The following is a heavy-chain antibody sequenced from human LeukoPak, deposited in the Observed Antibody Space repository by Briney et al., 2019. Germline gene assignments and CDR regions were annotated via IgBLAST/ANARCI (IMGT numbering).Heavy chain of an antibody. CDR2: IRYDGSNK. D-gene: IGHD1-26*01. CDR1: GFTFSSYG. V-gene: IGHV3-30*02. Sequence: GGSLRLSCAASGFTFSSYGMHWVRQAPGRGLGWVAFIRYDGSNKYYADSVKGRFTISRDNSKNTLYLQMNSLRAEDTAVYYCAKDRRVGASHFDYWGQGTLVTVSS. CDR3: AKDRRVGASHFDY. J-gene: IGHJ4*02.